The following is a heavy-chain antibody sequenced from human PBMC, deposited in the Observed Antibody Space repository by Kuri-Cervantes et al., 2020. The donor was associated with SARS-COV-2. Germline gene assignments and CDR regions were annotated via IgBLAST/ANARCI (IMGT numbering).Heavy chain of an antibody. Sequence: GGSLRLSCAASGFTFSSYSMNWVRQAPGKGLEWVSYISSSSSTIYYADSVKGRFTISRDNAKNSLYLQMNSLRDEDTAVYYCARENQGNYYDSSGYYHYYYGMDVWGQGTTVTVSS. J-gene: IGHJ6*02. CDR3: ARENQGNYYDSSGYYHYYYGMDV. D-gene: IGHD3-22*01. CDR2: ISSSSSTI. V-gene: IGHV3-48*02. CDR1: GFTFSSYS.